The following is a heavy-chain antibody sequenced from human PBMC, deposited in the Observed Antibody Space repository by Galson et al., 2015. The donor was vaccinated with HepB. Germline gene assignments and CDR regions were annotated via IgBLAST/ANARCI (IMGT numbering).Heavy chain of an antibody. D-gene: IGHD6-19*01. CDR3: ARAPYSSGPHYYYYYGMDV. CDR2: ISSSGSTI. Sequence: SLRLSCAASGFTFSSYEMNWVRQAPGKGLEWVSYISSSGSTIYYADSVKGRFTISRDNAKNSLYLQMNSLRAEDTAVYYCARAPYSSGPHYYYYYGMDVWGQGTTVTVSS. CDR1: GFTFSSYE. V-gene: IGHV3-48*03. J-gene: IGHJ6*02.